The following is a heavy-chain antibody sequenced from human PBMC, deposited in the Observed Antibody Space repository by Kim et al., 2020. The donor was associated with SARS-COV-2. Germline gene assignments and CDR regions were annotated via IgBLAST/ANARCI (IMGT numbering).Heavy chain of an antibody. J-gene: IGHJ5*02. Sequence: NYNPTLKRRVTIAVDTSKNQCSLKLSSVTAADTAVYYCARVESIAAAGTWGQGTLVTVSS. V-gene: IGHV4-61*02. D-gene: IGHD6-13*01. CDR3: ARVESIAAAGT.